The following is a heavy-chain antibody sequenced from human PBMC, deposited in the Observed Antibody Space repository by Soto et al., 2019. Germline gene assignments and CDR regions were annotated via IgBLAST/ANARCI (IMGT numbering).Heavy chain of an antibody. D-gene: IGHD1-1*01. V-gene: IGHV3-30*18. Sequence: PGGSLRLSXAASGFTFSSYGMHWVRQAPGKGLEWVAVISYDGSNKYYADSVKGRFTISRDNSKNTLYLQMNSLRAEDTAVYYCAKVEYNWNDAMDVWGQGTTVTVSS. CDR2: ISYDGSNK. CDR3: AKVEYNWNDAMDV. CDR1: GFTFSSYG. J-gene: IGHJ6*02.